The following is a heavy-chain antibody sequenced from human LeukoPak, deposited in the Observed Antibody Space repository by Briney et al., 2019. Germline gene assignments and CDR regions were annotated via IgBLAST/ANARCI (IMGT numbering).Heavy chain of an antibody. J-gene: IGHJ4*02. CDR1: GFTFSNYA. Sequence: GGSLRLSCAASGFTFSNYAIYWVRQAPGKGLEWVAVISYDGSNKYYADSVKGRFTISRDNSKNTLYLQMNSLRAEDTAVYYCARDRNIAAAGYCFDSWGQGTLVTVSS. D-gene: IGHD6-13*01. V-gene: IGHV3-30*04. CDR2: ISYDGSNK. CDR3: ARDRNIAAAGYCFDS.